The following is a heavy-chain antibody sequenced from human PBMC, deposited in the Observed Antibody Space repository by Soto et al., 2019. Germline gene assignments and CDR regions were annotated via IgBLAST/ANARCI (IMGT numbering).Heavy chain of an antibody. Sequence: QVQLVQSGAEVKRPGSSVKVSCKASGDMFRNSAFTWVRQAPGQGLAWMGVIIPLFRKTYVAQNFQGRVTFTADESTSSLYMEASSLTSEDTAVYYCARARLSNGDPNIYFFYGLDVWGQGTTITVSS. CDR3: ARARLSNGDPNIYFFYGLDV. D-gene: IGHD3-10*01. CDR2: IIPLFRKT. J-gene: IGHJ6*02. V-gene: IGHV1-69*01. CDR1: GDMFRNSA.